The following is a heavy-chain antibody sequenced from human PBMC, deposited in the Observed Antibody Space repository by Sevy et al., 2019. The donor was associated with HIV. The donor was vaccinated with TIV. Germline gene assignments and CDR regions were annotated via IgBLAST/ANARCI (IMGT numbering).Heavy chain of an antibody. Sequence: ASVKVSCKASGGTFSSYAISWVRQAPGQGLEWMGRIIPILGIANYAQKFQGRVTITADKSTSTAYMELSSLRSEDTGVYYRAREPRSGGSCYSPTYYYGMDVWGQGTTVTVSS. CDR1: GGTFSSYA. J-gene: IGHJ6*02. CDR2: IIPILGIA. V-gene: IGHV1-69*04. CDR3: AREPRSGGSCYSPTYYYGMDV. D-gene: IGHD2-15*01.